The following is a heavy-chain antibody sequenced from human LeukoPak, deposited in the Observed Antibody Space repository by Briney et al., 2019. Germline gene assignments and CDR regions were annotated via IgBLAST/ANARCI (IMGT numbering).Heavy chain of an antibody. J-gene: IGHJ4*02. Sequence: ASVKVSCKASGYTFTSHYMHWVRQAPGQGLEWMGIINPSGGSTSYAQKFQGRVTMTRDTSTSTVYMELSSLRSEDTAVYYCARDAKVTMVRGVGVDYWGQGTLVTVSS. CDR3: ARDAKVTMVRGVGVDY. CDR2: INPSGGST. D-gene: IGHD3-10*01. CDR1: GYTFTSHY. V-gene: IGHV1-46*01.